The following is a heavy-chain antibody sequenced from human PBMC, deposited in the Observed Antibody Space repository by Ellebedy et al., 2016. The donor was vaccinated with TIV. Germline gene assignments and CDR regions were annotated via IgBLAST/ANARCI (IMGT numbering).Heavy chain of an antibody. Sequence: GESLKISXAASGFTFSRYSMNWVRQAPGKGLEWVSYISSSSSTIYYADSVKGRFTISRDKAKNSLYLHMSSLRVEDTAVYYCAKGALWFGEIDAFDVWGQGTMVTVSS. CDR2: ISSSSSTI. V-gene: IGHV3-48*01. D-gene: IGHD3-10*01. CDR3: AKGALWFGEIDAFDV. J-gene: IGHJ3*01. CDR1: GFTFSRYS.